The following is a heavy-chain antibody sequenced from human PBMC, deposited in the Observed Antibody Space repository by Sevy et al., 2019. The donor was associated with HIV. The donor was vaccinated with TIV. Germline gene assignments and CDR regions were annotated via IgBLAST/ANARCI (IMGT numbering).Heavy chain of an antibody. V-gene: IGHV3-30*09. CDR2: ISYDGSKT. Sequence: GGSLRLSCTVSGFIFSNFAMHWVRQAPGKGLEWVAIISYDGSKTYYSESVKGRFAISRDNSRNTLNLQMSSLRVEDTAVYYCASGFDYQEQYYYFFGMDVWGRGTTVTVSS. D-gene: IGHD5-12*01. CDR1: GFIFSNFA. CDR3: ASGFDYQEQYYYFFGMDV. J-gene: IGHJ6*02.